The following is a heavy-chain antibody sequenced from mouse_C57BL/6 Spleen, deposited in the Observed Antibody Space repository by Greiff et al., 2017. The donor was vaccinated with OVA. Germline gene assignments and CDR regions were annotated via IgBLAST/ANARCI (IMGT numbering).Heavy chain of an antibody. CDR3: ARRENLLGRGFAY. CDR2: INPNYGTT. D-gene: IGHD4-1*01. J-gene: IGHJ3*01. CDR1: GYSFTDYN. Sequence: VQLQQSGPELVQPGASVKISCKASGYSFTDYNMNWVKQSTGTSLEWIGVINPNYGTTSYHQKFTGKATLTVDQSSSTAYMQLNSLTSEDSAVYYCARRENLLGRGFAYWGQGTLVTVSA. V-gene: IGHV1-39*01.